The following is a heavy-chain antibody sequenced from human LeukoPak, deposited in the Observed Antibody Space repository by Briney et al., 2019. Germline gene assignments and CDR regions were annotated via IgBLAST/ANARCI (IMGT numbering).Heavy chain of an antibody. CDR2: VSGSGGST. J-gene: IGHJ6*02. V-gene: IGHV3-23*01. CDR1: AFTFRPYA. CDR3: AKTGGSYSPFYYYGMDV. D-gene: IGHD1-26*01. Sequence: GGSLRLSCAASAFTFRPYAMIWVRQAPGKGLEWVSTVSGSGGSTYYADSVKGRFTISRDNSNNTLYLEMNSLRAEDTAVYYCAKTGGSYSPFYYYGMDVWGQGTTVTVSS.